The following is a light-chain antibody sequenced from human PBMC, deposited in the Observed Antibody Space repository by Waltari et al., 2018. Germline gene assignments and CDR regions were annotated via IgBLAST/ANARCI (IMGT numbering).Light chain of an antibody. CDR2: DDN. CDR1: SSDVGNYNL. CDR3: CSYAGSYTWV. J-gene: IGLJ3*02. V-gene: IGLV2-23*01. Sequence: QSALTQPASVSGSPGQSITTPCTGTSSDVGNYNLVPWYQQYPGKAPTVMIYDDNRRPSGVSDRFSGSKSGNTASLTISGVQAEDEADYYCCSYAGSYTWVFGGGTKLTVL.